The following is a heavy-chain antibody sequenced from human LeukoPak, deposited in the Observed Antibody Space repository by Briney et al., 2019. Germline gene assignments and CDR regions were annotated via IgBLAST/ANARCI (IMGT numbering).Heavy chain of an antibody. Sequence: ASVKVSCKASGYTLTGYYMHWVRQAPGQGLEWMGWINPNCVGQNYAQKFQGRVTMTRDTSISTAYMALSRLRSDGTAVYYCARGRGFPSGSYSGAFDIWGQGRMVTVSS. J-gene: IGHJ3*02. CDR2: INPNCVGQ. CDR1: GYTLTGYY. D-gene: IGHD1-26*01. V-gene: IGHV1-2*02. CDR3: ARGRGFPSGSYSGAFDI.